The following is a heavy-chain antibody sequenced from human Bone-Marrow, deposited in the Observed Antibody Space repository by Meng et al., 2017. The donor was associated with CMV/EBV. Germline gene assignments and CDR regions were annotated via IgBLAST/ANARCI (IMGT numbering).Heavy chain of an antibody. Sequence: GESLKISCAASGFTFSDHWMSWVRQAPGKGLEWVANIKQDGSKTYYVDSVKGRFTISRDNAKNLLYLQMNNLRAEDTAVYSCAREPRSQWESQYSYFGPWGQGTLVTVSS. V-gene: IGHV3-7*01. D-gene: IGHD5-18*01. J-gene: IGHJ5*02. CDR2: IKQDGSKT. CDR1: GFTFSDHW. CDR3: AREPRSQWESQYSYFGP.